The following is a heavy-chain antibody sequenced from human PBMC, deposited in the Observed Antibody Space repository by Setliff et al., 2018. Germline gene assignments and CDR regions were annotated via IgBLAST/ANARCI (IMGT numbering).Heavy chain of an antibody. CDR2: IYHGGKT. J-gene: IGHJ4*02. CDR1: GGSISSGVYY. D-gene: IGHD1-1*01. V-gene: IGHV4-39*01. Sequence: SETLSLTCTVSGGSISSGVYYWGWIRQPPGKGLEWIGRIYHGGKTYYNTSLESRLTISVDTSKNQSSLKLRSVTAADTAVYYCARTGTYRYFDYWGQGTQVTV. CDR3: ARTGTYRYFDY.